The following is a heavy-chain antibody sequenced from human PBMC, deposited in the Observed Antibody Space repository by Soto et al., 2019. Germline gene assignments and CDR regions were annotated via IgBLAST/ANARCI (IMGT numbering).Heavy chain of an antibody. Sequence: GGSLRLSCAASGFTFSSYWMSWVRQAPGKGLEWVANIKQDGSEKYYVDSVKGRFTISRDNAKNSLYLQMNSLRAEDTAVYYCASSFGYSSSSYYYYYYMDVWGKGTTVTVSS. CDR1: GFTFSSYW. J-gene: IGHJ6*03. CDR2: IKQDGSEK. V-gene: IGHV3-7*01. D-gene: IGHD6-13*01. CDR3: ASSFGYSSSSYYYYYYMDV.